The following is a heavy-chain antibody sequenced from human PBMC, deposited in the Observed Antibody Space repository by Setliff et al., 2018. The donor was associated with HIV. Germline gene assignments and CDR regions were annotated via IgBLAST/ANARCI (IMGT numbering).Heavy chain of an antibody. D-gene: IGHD3-22*01. J-gene: IGHJ4*02. CDR1: GFSFSDYI. Sequence: GESLKISCAASGFSFSDYILTWVRQAPGQGLEWVANIEGDGSAHYYVDSAKGRFTISRDNAKNSLYLQMNSLSADDTAIYYCASSRPPDDSSGFLDHWGQGTLVTVSS. V-gene: IGHV3-7*03. CDR2: IEGDGSAH. CDR3: ASSRPPDDSSGFLDH.